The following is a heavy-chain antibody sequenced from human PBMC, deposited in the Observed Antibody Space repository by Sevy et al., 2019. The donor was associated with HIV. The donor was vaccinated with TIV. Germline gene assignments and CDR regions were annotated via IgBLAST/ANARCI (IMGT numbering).Heavy chain of an antibody. Sequence: ASVKVSCKASGGTFSSYGISWVRQAPGQGLEWMGGIIPILGTVNYAQKFQGRVTITADESTKTAYMEPSSLRSEDTAVYYCVRGGGNGWYYFDYWGQETLVTVSS. J-gene: IGHJ4*02. CDR3: VRGGGNGWYYFDY. CDR2: IIPILGTV. V-gene: IGHV1-69*01. D-gene: IGHD6-19*01. CDR1: GGTFSSYG.